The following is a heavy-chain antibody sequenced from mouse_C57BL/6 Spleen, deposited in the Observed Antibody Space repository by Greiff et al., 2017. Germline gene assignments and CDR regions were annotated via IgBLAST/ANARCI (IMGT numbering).Heavy chain of an antibody. V-gene: IGHV1-7*01. J-gene: IGHJ2*01. CDR3: ARGEYFDY. CDR1: GYTFTSYW. CDR2: INPSSGYT. Sequence: QVQLQQSGAELAKPGASVKLSCKASGYTFTSYWMHWVKQRPGQGLEWIGYINPSSGYTKYNQKFKDKATLTAAKSSSTAYMQLSSLTSEDSAVYYCARGEYFDYWGQGTTLTVAS.